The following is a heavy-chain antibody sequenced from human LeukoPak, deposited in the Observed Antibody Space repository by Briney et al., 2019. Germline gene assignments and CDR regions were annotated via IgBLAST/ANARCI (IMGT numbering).Heavy chain of an antibody. CDR2: ISYEGSNK. CDR1: GFTFSSYA. V-gene: IGHV3-30-3*01. Sequence: QPGRSLRLSCAASGFTFSSYAMHGLRQAPPKGLEWVAVISYEGSNKYHADSVKGRFTISRDNSKNTLYLQMNSLRAEDTAVYYCARDLAAAGTFDYWGQGTLVTVSS. D-gene: IGHD6-13*01. CDR3: ARDLAAAGTFDY. J-gene: IGHJ4*02.